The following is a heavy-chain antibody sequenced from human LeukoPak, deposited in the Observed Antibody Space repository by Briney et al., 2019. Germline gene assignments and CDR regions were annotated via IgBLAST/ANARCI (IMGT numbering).Heavy chain of an antibody. CDR1: GYTFTGYY. Sequence: GASVKVSCKASGYTFTGYYMHWVRQAPGQGLEWMGWINPNSGGTNYAQKFQGRVTMTRDASISTAYMELSRLRSEDTAVYYCDFRYSYGWDYFDYWGQGTLVTVSS. V-gene: IGHV1-2*02. CDR3: DFRYSYGWDYFDY. J-gene: IGHJ4*02. D-gene: IGHD5-18*01. CDR2: INPNSGGT.